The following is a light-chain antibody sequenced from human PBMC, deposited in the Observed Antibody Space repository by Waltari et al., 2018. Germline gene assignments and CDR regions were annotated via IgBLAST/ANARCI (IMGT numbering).Light chain of an antibody. Sequence: DIVMPQSPDSLPVPLVERATINCKSRQNVLYTPNKKTFLAWYQQKPGQPPRLLLYWASTRGSGVPDRFSGSGSGTDFTLTISSLQAEDAAVYFCQQYYSTPITFGGGTRVEIK. CDR3: QQYYSTPIT. CDR2: WAS. CDR1: QNVLYTPNKKTF. V-gene: IGKV4-1*01. J-gene: IGKJ4*01.